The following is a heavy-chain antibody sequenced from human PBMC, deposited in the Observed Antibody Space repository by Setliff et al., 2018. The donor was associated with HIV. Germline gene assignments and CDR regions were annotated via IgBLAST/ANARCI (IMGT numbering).Heavy chain of an antibody. D-gene: IGHD2-2*02. J-gene: IGHJ3*02. V-gene: IGHV3-48*01. Sequence: GGSLRLSCAASGFTFSYYSMHWVRQAPGKGLEWISFMSSYRTSMTHYADSVKGRFTVSRDDAKNSLYLQLNSLRAEDTAVYYCARDAAAPAAIEGAFDIWGQGTMVTVSS. CDR1: GFTFSYYS. CDR3: ARDAAAPAAIEGAFDI. CDR2: MSSYRTSMT.